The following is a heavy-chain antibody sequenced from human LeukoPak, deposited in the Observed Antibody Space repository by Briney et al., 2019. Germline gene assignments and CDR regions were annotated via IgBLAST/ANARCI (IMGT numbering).Heavy chain of an antibody. Sequence: HGESLQISCKGSGYSFTSYWIAWVRQMPGKGLEWMGIIYPGDSATRYSPSFQGQVTISADKSISTAYLQWSSLKASDTAMYYCARNTSGWMNYWGQGTLVTVSS. CDR2: IYPGDSAT. CDR3: ARNTSGWMNY. V-gene: IGHV5-51*01. D-gene: IGHD6-19*01. J-gene: IGHJ4*02. CDR1: GYSFTSYW.